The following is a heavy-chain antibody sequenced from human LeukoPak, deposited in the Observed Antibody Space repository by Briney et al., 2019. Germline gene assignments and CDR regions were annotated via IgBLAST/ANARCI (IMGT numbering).Heavy chain of an antibody. CDR3: ASLGYCSGGSCYSYYFDY. V-gene: IGHV1-2*02. J-gene: IGHJ4*02. CDR2: INPNSGGT. CDR1: GYTFTGYY. D-gene: IGHD2-15*01. Sequence: AASVKVSCKASGYTFTGYYMHWVRQAPGQGLERMGWINPNSGGTNYAQKFQGRVTMTRDTSISTAYMELSRLRSDDTAVYYCASLGYCSGGSCYSYYFDYWGQGTLVTVSS.